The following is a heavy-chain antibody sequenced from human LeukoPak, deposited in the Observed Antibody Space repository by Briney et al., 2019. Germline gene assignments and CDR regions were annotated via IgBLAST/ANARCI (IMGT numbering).Heavy chain of an antibody. CDR3: ARDENWRPCEY. V-gene: IGHV3-7*01. Sequence: GGSLRLSCAASESTFSNDWMSWVRQAPGKGLEWVGNINQHGSETYYGDSLKGRFTISRDNSKNTLYLHMNRLRAEDTAVYYCARDENWRPCEYWGQGILVTVSS. J-gene: IGHJ4*02. D-gene: IGHD3-3*01. CDR1: ESTFSNDW. CDR2: INQHGSET.